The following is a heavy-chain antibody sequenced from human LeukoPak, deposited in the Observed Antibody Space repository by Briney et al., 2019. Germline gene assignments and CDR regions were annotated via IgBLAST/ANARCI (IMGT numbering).Heavy chain of an antibody. CDR3: AQTSLGGAWFEP. V-gene: IGHV4-30-4*08. Sequence: SQTLSLTCTVSGGSISSGDYYWSWIRQPPGKGLEWVGYIYYNGSTYYNPSLKSRVTRSVDTSKNQFSLKLSSVTAADTAVYYCAQTSLGGAWFEPWGQGTLVTVSS. J-gene: IGHJ5*02. D-gene: IGHD3-10*01. CDR1: GGSISSGDYY. CDR2: IYYNGST.